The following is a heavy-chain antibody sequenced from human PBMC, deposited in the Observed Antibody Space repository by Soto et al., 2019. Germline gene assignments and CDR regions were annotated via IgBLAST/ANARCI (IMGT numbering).Heavy chain of an antibody. D-gene: IGHD3-10*01. J-gene: IGHJ4*02. V-gene: IGHV3-74*03. CDR2: VNREGTGT. Sequence: PGGSLRLSCEASGFTFNNYWMHWVRQVPGRGPEWVSRVNREGTGTTYAASVKGRFAISRDNAKDKVFLQMNSLTPDDTAVYYCTRVGGGSGNYDSWGQGTQVTVSS. CDR3: TRVGGGSGNYDS. CDR1: GFTFNNYW.